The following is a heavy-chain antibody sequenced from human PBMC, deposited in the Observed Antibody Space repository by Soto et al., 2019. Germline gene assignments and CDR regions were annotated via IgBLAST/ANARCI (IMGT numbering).Heavy chain of an antibody. J-gene: IGHJ4*02. D-gene: IGHD3-22*01. CDR2: IYYSGST. V-gene: IGHV4-30-4*01. CDR3: VRGPNYSDSSGPEFDY. Sequence: SETLSLTCTVSGDSIRSGDYYWSCIGQPPGKALEWIGYIYYSGSTYYNSSLKSRLSISVDTSKNDFSLKLTSVTAADTAVYYCVRGPNYSDSSGPEFDYWGQGTLVTVSS. CDR1: GDSIRSGDYY.